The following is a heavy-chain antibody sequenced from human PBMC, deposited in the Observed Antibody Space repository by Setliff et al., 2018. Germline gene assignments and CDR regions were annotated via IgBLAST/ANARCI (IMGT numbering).Heavy chain of an antibody. J-gene: IGHJ4*02. V-gene: IGHV4-34*01. CDR2: INHSGST. Sequence: SETLSLTCAASGGTFSDYYWTLIRQPPGKGLEWIGEINHSGSTNYNPSLKSRVSISVDTSKNQFSLNLTSVTAADTAVYYCARAPRYFDPTGSYFDYWGQGTLVTVSS. D-gene: IGHD3-9*01. CDR3: ARAPRYFDPTGSYFDY. CDR1: GGTFSDYY.